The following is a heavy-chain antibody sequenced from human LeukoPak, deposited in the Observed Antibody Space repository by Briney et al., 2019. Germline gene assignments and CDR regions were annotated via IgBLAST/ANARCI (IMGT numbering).Heavy chain of an antibody. V-gene: IGHV1-46*01. J-gene: IGHJ4*02. CDR2: INPSGGNT. Sequence: RASVKVSCKASGYTFTSYYMHWVRQAPGQGLEWMGLINPSGGNTSYAQKFQGRVTMTRDMSTSTVYMELSSLRSEDTAVYYCARDQGYDSSGYYYYQFDYWGQGTLVTVSS. D-gene: IGHD3-22*01. CDR3: ARDQGYDSSGYYYYQFDY. CDR1: GYTFTSYY.